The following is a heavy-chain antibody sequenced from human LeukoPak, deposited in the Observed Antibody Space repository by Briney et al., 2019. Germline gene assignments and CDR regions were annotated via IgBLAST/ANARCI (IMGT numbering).Heavy chain of an antibody. CDR1: GGSISNYY. J-gene: IGHJ5*02. D-gene: IGHD6-19*01. V-gene: IGHV4-59*01. CDR3: ERDLGTVYSSENFCWFDL. CDR2: TYYSGTT. Sequence: SETLSLTCTVSGGSISNYYWSWIRQPPGKGLEYIGYTYYSGTTNYNPSLKSRVTILVDTSKNQFSLKLSSVTAADTAVYYCERDLGTVYSSENFCWFDLWGQGTLVTVSS.